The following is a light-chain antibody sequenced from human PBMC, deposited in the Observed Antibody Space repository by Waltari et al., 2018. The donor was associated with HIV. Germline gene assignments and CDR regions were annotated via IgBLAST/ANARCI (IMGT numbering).Light chain of an antibody. J-gene: IGKJ4*01. CDR1: QAMSSS. Sequence: DIQMTQSPSSLSASIGDTVTITCRSSQAMSSSVSWCQKQPGKVPKLLVYGACILQRGVPARFRGSGSGTDYTLTISGLQAEDFATYFCQQYFAVPLTFGGGTRV. V-gene: IGKV1-NL1*01. CDR3: QQYFAVPLT. CDR2: GAC.